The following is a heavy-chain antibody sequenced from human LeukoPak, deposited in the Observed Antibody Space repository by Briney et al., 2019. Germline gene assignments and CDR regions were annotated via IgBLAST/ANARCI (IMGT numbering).Heavy chain of an antibody. J-gene: IGHJ3*02. CDR3: AEGEMATISRGAFDI. CDR1: GFTFSSYS. CDR2: ISSSSSYI. V-gene: IGHV3-21*01. Sequence: GGSLRLSCAASGFTFSSYSINWVRQAPGKWLEWVSSISSSSSYIYYADSVKGRFTISRDNAKNSLYLQMNSLRAEDTAVYYCAEGEMATISRGAFDIWGQGTMVTVSS. D-gene: IGHD5-24*01.